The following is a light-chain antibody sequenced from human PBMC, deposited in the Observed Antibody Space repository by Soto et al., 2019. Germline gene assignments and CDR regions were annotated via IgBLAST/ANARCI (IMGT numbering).Light chain of an antibody. J-gene: IGKJ1*01. CDR2: KGS. Sequence: DVVMTQSPLSLPVTLGQSASISCRSSQSVVYSDGIAYLSWFQQRPGQSPRRLIYKGSNRDSGVADSFSSSGSGTDFTLTISRVAAEDVGVYYCMQGTHWPPTFGRGTKVEIK. V-gene: IGKV2-30*01. CDR1: QSVVYSDGIAY. CDR3: MQGTHWPPT.